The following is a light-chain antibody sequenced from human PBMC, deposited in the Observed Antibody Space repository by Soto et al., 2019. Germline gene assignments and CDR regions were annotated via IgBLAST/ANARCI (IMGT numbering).Light chain of an antibody. V-gene: IGKV1-5*03. J-gene: IGKJ3*01. CDR3: QQYNSYSLFT. CDR1: QSISSW. CDR2: KAS. Sequence: DIQMTQSPSPLSASVGDRVTITCRASQSISSWLAWYQQKPGKAPKLLIYKASSLESGVPSRFSGSGSGTEFTLTISSLQPDDFATYYCQQYNSYSLFTFGPGTKVDIK.